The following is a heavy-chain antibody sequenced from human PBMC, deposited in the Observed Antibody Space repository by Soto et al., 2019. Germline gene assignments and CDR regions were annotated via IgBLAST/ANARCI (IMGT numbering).Heavy chain of an antibody. Sequence: SETLSLTCTVSGGSISSYYWSWIRQPPGKGLEWIGYIYYSGSTNYNPSLKSRVTISVDTSKNQFSLKLSSVTAADTAVYYCARVGYCSGGSCYRSRDAFDIWAQRTMVTVSS. CDR1: GGSISSYY. CDR3: ARVGYCSGGSCYRSRDAFDI. V-gene: IGHV4-59*01. CDR2: IYYSGST. J-gene: IGHJ3*02. D-gene: IGHD2-15*01.